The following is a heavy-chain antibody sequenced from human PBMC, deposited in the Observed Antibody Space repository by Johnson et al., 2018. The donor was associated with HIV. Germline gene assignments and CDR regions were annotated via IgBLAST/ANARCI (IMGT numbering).Heavy chain of an antibody. CDR1: GFTVSSNE. Sequence: VQLVESRGVLVQPGGSLRLSCAASGFTVSSNEMSWVRQAPGKGLEWVSSISGGSTYYADSRKGRFTISRDNSKNTLYLQMNSLRAEDTAVYYCARVVVVVATVRVGAFDIWGQGTMVTVSS. CDR2: ISGGST. D-gene: IGHD2-15*01. V-gene: IGHV3-38-3*01. CDR3: ARVVVVVATVRVGAFDI. J-gene: IGHJ3*02.